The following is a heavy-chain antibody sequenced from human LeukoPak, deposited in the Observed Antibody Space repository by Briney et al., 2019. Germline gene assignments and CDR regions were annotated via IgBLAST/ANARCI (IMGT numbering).Heavy chain of an antibody. CDR3: ARDGTAQYYYGMDV. J-gene: IGHJ6*02. V-gene: IGHV3-48*01. CDR1: GFTFSAYS. Sequence: GGSLRLSCATSGFTFSAYSMNWVRQTPGKGLECLSYITSSSDSIHYADSVRGRFTVSRDNAKNSLYLQMNSLRAEDTAVYYCARDGTAQYYYGMDVWGQGTTVTVSS. CDR2: ITSSSDSI. D-gene: IGHD5-18*01.